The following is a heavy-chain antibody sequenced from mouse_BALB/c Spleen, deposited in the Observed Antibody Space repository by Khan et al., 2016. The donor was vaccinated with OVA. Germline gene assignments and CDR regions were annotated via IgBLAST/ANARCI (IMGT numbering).Heavy chain of an antibody. V-gene: IGHV1-7*01. Sequence: QVQLKQSGAELAKPGASVKMSRKASGYTFTSYWMHWVKQRPGQGLEWIGYINPSTDYTEYNQKFKDKATLTADKSSGTAYMQLTSLTSEDSAVYYCTNHGSSSAWFTYWGQGTLVTVSA. D-gene: IGHD1-1*01. CDR1: GYTFTSYW. CDR3: TNHGSSSAWFTY. CDR2: INPSTDYT. J-gene: IGHJ3*01.